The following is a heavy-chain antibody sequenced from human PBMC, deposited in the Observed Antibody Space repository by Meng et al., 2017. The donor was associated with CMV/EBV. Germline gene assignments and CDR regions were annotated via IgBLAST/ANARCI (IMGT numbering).Heavy chain of an antibody. CDR1: SYW. V-gene: IGHV3-74*01. Sequence: SYWMHWVRRAPGKGLVWVSRINSEGSSTSYADSVKGRFTISRDNAKNTLYLQMNSLRAEDTAVYYCARDNAASYYDFWSGYYTSLDYWGQGTLVTVSS. CDR2: INSEGSST. D-gene: IGHD3-3*01. CDR3: ARDNAASYYDFWSGYYTSLDY. J-gene: IGHJ4*02.